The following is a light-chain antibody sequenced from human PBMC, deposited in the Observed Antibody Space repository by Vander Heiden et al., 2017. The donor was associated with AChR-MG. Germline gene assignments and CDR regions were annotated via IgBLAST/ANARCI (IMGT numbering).Light chain of an antibody. CDR3: NSRDSSGNHVV. CDR1: SLRSYY. Sequence: SSELTQDPAVSVALGQTVRITCQGDSLRSYYSSRYQQKPGQAPILVIYGENNRPSGIPDRFSGSSSGNTASLTITGAQAEDEADYYCNSRDSSGNHVVFGGGTKLTVL. J-gene: IGLJ2*01. V-gene: IGLV3-19*01. CDR2: GEN.